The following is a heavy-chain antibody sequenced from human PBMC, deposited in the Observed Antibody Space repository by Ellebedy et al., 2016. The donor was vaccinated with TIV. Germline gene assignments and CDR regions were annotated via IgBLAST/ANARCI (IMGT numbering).Heavy chain of an antibody. CDR2: ISYHGSNK. D-gene: IGHD6-19*01. CDR3: ARGSDSSGWRKPFDY. V-gene: IGHV3-30-3*01. J-gene: IGHJ4*02. Sequence: GESLKISCAASGFTFSSYAMHWVRQAPGKGLEWVAVISYHGSNKYYADSVKGRFTISRDNSKNTLYLQMNSLRPEDTALYYCARGSDSSGWRKPFDYWGQGTLLTVSS. CDR1: GFTFSSYA.